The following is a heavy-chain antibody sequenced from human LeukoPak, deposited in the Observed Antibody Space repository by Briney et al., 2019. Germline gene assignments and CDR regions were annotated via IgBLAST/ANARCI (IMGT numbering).Heavy chain of an antibody. CDR2: IYTSGST. V-gene: IGHV4-4*09. D-gene: IGHD2-15*01. CDR1: GGSISSYY. CDR3: ARCYGTGYDWFDP. Sequence: SETLSLTRTVSGGSISSYYWSWIRQPPGKGLEGIGYIYTSGSTNYNPSLKSRVTISVDTSKNQFSLKLSSVTAADTAVYYCARCYGTGYDWFDPWGQGTLVTVSS. J-gene: IGHJ5*02.